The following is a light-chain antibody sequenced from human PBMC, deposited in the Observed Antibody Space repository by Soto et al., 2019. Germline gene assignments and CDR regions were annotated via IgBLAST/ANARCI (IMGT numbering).Light chain of an antibody. J-gene: IGKJ5*01. V-gene: IGKV3-15*01. CDR2: YGS. CDR3: QQYKSWPIT. Sequence: IVMTQSPATLSVSPGERVTFSCRASEGIRNHLAWYQHKPGQAPRLLISYGSAGATGIPARFSGSGSGTEFTLTISSLQSEDFAIYYCQQYKSWPITFGQGTRLEIK. CDR1: EGIRNH.